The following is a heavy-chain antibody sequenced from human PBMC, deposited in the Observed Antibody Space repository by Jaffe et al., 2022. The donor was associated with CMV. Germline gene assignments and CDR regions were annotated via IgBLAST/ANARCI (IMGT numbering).Heavy chain of an antibody. J-gene: IGHJ3*02. D-gene: IGHD6-25*01. CDR2: ISGSGGST. CDR1: GFTFSSYA. Sequence: EVQLLESGGGLVQPGGSLRLSCAASGFTFSSYAMSWVRQAPGKGLEWVSAISGSGGSTYYADSVKGRFTISRDNSKNTLYLQMNSLRAEDTAVYYCAKGLFRASSVIGAFDIWGQGTMVTVSS. CDR3: AKGLFRASSVIGAFDI. V-gene: IGHV3-23*01.